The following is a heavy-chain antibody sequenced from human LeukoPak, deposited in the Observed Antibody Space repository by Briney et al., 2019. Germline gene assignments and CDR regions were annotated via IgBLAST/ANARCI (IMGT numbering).Heavy chain of an antibody. J-gene: IGHJ4*02. CDR3: ARATYYGSGSLYYYFDY. D-gene: IGHD3-10*01. Sequence: ASVKVSCKASGYTFTSYYMHWVRQAPGQGLEWMGIINPSGGSTSYAQKFQGRVTMTRDTSISTAYMELSRLRSDDTAVYYCARATYYGSGSLYYYFDYWGQGTLVTVSS. V-gene: IGHV1-46*01. CDR1: GYTFTSYY. CDR2: INPSGGST.